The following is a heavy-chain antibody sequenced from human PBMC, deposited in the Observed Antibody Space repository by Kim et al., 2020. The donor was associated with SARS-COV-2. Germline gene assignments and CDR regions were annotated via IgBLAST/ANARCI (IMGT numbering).Heavy chain of an antibody. V-gene: IGHV3-21*04. CDR2: ISATGDYI. Sequence: GGSLRLSCSASGFTFSDYSMNWVRQAPGKGLEWVPSISATGDYIFYGDSVKGGFTIARDNAKSPLLLHMDSLSVDDTAIYFCARGARDSRVYFGYWGQG. CDR1: GFTFSDYS. D-gene: IGHD3-22*01. CDR3: ARGARDSRVYFGY. J-gene: IGHJ4*02.